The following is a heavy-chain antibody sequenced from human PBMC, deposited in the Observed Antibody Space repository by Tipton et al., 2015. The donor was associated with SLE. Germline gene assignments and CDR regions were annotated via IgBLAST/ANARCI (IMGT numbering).Heavy chain of an antibody. V-gene: IGHV4-39*07. D-gene: IGHD3-16*02. CDR2: IYYSGST. Sequence: TLSLTCNVSGGSISSSFYYWAWIRQPPGKGLEWIGSIYYSGSTYYNPSLKSRVTISVDTSKNQFSLKLSSVTAADTAVYYCARQYYDNLWGSYRYHFDGWGQGILVTVSS. CDR1: GGSISSSFYY. J-gene: IGHJ4*02. CDR3: ARQYYDNLWGSYRYHFDG.